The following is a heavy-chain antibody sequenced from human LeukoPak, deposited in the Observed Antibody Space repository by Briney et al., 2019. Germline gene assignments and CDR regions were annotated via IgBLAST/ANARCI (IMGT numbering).Heavy chain of an antibody. V-gene: IGHV3-7*01. CDR1: GFTYSSYW. Sequence: GGSLTLSCAASGFTYSSYWMSWVRQAPGKGLEWVANIKQDGSEKYYVDSVKGRFTISRDNAKNSLYLQMNSLRAEDTAVYYCAREYTVTHFDYWGQGTLVTVSS. CDR2: IKQDGSEK. D-gene: IGHD4-17*01. CDR3: AREYTVTHFDY. J-gene: IGHJ4*02.